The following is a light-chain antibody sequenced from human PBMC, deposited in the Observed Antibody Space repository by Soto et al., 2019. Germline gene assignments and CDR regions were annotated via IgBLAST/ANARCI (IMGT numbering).Light chain of an antibody. CDR1: SSDVGGYNY. Sequence: QSALTQPASVSGSPGQSITISCTGTSSDVGGYNYVSWYRQHPGRAPKLMIYDVYNRPSGVSHRFSGSKSGDTASLTISGLQAEDEADYYCTSYTSSTPFYVFGTGTKVTVL. CDR3: TSYTSSTPFYV. J-gene: IGLJ1*01. V-gene: IGLV2-14*01. CDR2: DVY.